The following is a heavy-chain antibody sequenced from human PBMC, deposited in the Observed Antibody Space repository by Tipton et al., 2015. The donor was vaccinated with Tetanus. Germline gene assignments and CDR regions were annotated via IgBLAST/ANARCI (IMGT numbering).Heavy chain of an antibody. V-gene: IGHV4-31*03. CDR3: VRGSFSSAFDN. CDR2: MYHTGTT. Sequence: TLSLTCTVSGWPMNSGGYYWSWIRQRPGRGLEWIGYMYHTGTTFSDPALKSRLSMSADTSKNQFSLRLTSLTAADTAVYFCVRGSFSSAFDNWGQGARVTVSS. D-gene: IGHD3-10*01. CDR1: GWPMNSGGYY. J-gene: IGHJ4*02.